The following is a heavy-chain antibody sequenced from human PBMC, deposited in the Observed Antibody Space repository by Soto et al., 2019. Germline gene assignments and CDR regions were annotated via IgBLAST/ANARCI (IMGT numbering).Heavy chain of an antibody. CDR1: GYTFTSYG. J-gene: IGHJ4*02. V-gene: IGHV1-18*01. CDR2: ISDYNGNT. Sequence: GASVKVSCKASGYTFTSYGISWVRQAPGQGLEWMGWISDYNGNTNYAQKLQGRVTMTTDTSTSTAYMELRSLRSDDTAVYYCARDQTYYYDSSGSSHLIDYWGQGTLVTVSS. D-gene: IGHD3-22*01. CDR3: ARDQTYYYDSSGSSHLIDY.